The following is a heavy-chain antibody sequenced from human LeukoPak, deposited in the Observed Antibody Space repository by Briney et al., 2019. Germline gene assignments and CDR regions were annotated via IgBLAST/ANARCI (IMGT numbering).Heavy chain of an antibody. CDR1: GHTFTDYY. J-gene: IGHJ3*02. Sequence: ASVKVSCKASGHTFTDYYIHWVPQAPGQGFEGMGWNNPNSGGTNYAQKFQDRVTITRDTSITTAYMELSRLRSDDTAVYYCAILDAFDIWGQGTMVTVSS. V-gene: IGHV1-2*02. CDR3: AILDAFDI. CDR2: NNPNSGGT.